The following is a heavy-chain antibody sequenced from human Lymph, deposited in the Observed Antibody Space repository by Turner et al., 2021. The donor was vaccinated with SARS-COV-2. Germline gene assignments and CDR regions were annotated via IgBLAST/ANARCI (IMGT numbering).Heavy chain of an antibody. CDR2: INWNGGSI. V-gene: IGHV3-20*01. J-gene: IGHJ4*02. Sequence: EVQLVESAGSVVRLGGSLSLSCAASGFTCDGYGMNWVRQAPGKGLEWVSSINWNGGSIGYADSVKGRITISRDNAKNALYLQMNSPRAEDTAFYHCARGTGATDYWGQGTLVTVSS. D-gene: IGHD1-26*01. CDR3: ARGTGATDY. CDR1: GFTCDGYG.